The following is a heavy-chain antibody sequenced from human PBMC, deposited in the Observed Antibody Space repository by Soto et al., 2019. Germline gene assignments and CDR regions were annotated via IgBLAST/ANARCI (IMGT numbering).Heavy chain of an antibody. J-gene: IGHJ3*02. CDR1: GGTFSSYT. Sequence: QVQLVQSGAEVKKPGSSVKVSCKASGGTFSSYTISWVRQTPGQGLEWMGRIIPILGIANYAKKFQGRVTITADKSTSTAYLELSSLRSEDKSVYYCARGAGAFAICGQGTMVTVSS. CDR3: ARGAGAFAI. V-gene: IGHV1-69*02. CDR2: IIPILGIA.